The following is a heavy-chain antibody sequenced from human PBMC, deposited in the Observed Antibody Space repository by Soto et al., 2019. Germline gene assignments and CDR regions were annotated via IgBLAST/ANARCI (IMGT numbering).Heavy chain of an antibody. Sequence: PGGSLRLSCAASGFTFSGSAMHWVRQASGKGLEWVGRIRSKANSYATAYAASVKGRFTISRDDSKNTAYLQMNSLKTEDTAVYYCTRRSPLAGDSYYYYYGMDVWGQGTTVTVSS. V-gene: IGHV3-73*01. D-gene: IGHD3-10*01. CDR1: GFTFSGSA. CDR2: IRSKANSYAT. J-gene: IGHJ6*02. CDR3: TRRSPLAGDSYYYYYGMDV.